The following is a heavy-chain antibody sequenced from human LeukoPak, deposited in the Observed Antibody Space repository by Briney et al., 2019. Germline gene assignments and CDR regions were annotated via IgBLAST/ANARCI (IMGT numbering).Heavy chain of an antibody. CDR3: ARALRYFDWLNAFDI. J-gene: IGHJ3*02. D-gene: IGHD3-9*01. CDR1: GGSISSGSYY. CDR2: IYTSGST. Sequence: PSETLSLTCTVSGGSISSGSYYWSWIRQPAGKGLEWIGRIYTSGSTNYNPSLKSRVTISVDTSKNQFSLKLSSVTAADTAVYYCARALRYFDWLNAFDIWGQGTMVTVSS. V-gene: IGHV4-61*02.